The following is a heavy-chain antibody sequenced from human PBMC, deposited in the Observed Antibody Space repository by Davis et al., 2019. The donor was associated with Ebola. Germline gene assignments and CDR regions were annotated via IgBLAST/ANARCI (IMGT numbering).Heavy chain of an antibody. V-gene: IGHV3-7*03. CDR3: ARRGAAVGARRDPAVGAPTDYYYGLDV. Sequence: PWGSLTLSCEASGFTFRNYWMSWVRQAPGKGREWVANINGDGSEKYYVESVRGRLTISRDTAKNSLYLQMNSLRAEDTALYHCARRGAAVGARRDPAVGAPTDYYYGLDVWGQGTTVTISS. CDR2: INGDGSEK. D-gene: IGHD1-26*01. J-gene: IGHJ6*02. CDR1: GFTFRNYW.